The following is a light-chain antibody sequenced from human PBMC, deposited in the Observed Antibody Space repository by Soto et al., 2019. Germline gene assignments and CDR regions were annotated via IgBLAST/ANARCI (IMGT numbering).Light chain of an antibody. CDR3: QHYNSYSEA. V-gene: IGKV3-11*01. J-gene: IGKJ1*01. CDR1: QSVSRY. CDR2: DAP. Sequence: EIVLTQSPGTLSLSPWERATLSCRASQSVSRYLAWYQQKPGQAPRLLIYDAPYRATGIPARFSGSGSGTEFTLTISSLQPDDFATYYCQHYNSYSEAFGQGTKVDIK.